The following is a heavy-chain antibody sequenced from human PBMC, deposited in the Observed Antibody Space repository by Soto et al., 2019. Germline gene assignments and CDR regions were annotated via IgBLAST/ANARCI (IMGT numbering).Heavy chain of an antibody. Sequence: QVQLQESGPGLVKPSQTLSLTCTVSGGSISSGDYYWSWIRQPPGKGLEWIGYIYYSGSTYYNPSLTSRVTISLDTAKNQFSLKPTSVTAADTAVYYCASVGPGSLLYYWGQGTLVTVSS. CDR2: IYYSGST. V-gene: IGHV4-30-4*01. CDR1: GGSISSGDYY. CDR3: ASVGPGSLLYY. J-gene: IGHJ4*02. D-gene: IGHD2-2*01.